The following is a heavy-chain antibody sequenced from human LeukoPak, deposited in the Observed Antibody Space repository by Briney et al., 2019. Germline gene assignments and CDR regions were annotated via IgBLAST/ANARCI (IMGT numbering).Heavy chain of an antibody. V-gene: IGHV3-9*01. J-gene: IGHJ4*02. CDR3: ARDVKRSLDY. Sequence: SGGSLRLSCAASGFTFDDYGMHWVRQAPGRGLEWVAGISWNSGTIGYADSVKGRFTISRDNAQNSLYLQMNSLRAEDTAVYYCARDVKRSLDYWGQGTLVTVSS. CDR2: ISWNSGTI. CDR1: GFTFDDYG.